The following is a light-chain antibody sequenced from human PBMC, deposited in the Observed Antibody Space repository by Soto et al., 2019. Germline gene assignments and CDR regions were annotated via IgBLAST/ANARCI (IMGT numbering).Light chain of an antibody. V-gene: IGKV3-20*01. CDR2: GAS. J-gene: IGKJ1*01. CDR3: IQYGSSPRT. CDR1: QSVSSSY. Sequence: EIVLTQSPGTLSLSPGERATLSCRASQSVSSSYLAWYQQKPGQAPRLLIYGASSRATGIQDRFSGSGSGTDFTLTISRLEPEDFAVYYCIQYGSSPRTFGQGTKVDIK.